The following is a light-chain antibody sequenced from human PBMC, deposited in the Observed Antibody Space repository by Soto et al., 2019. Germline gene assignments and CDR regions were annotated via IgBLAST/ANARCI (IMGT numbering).Light chain of an antibody. V-gene: IGKV1-9*01. J-gene: IGKJ5*01. CDR2: GAS. CDR3: QQLNAYPLT. Sequence: EIQWTLSHSLMAASGGGGVRITCRASQGTSSYLAWFQQKPGRAPKLLIYGASTLQSGVPARFSGSGSVTDFTLTISNLQPEDFATYYCQQLNAYPLTFGQGTRLEIK. CDR1: QGTSSY.